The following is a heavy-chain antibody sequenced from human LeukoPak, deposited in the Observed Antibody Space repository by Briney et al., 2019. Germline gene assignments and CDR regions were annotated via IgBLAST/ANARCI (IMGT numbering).Heavy chain of an antibody. J-gene: IGHJ4*02. CDR1: GFTFSSYA. CDR2: ISGSGDNT. Sequence: PGGSLRLSCAASGFTFSSYAMSWVRQAPGKGREWVAVISGSGDNTYYADSVKGRLTISRGNSKNTLYLQMTSLRGEDTAVYYCAKHKENYGDSCLDDYWGQGTLVTVSS. CDR3: AKHKENYGDSCLDDY. V-gene: IGHV3-23*01. D-gene: IGHD4-17*01.